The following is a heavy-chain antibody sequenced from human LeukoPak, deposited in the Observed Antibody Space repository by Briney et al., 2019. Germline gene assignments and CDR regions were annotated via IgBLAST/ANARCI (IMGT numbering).Heavy chain of an antibody. Sequence: GGSLRLSCAASGFTFSSYAMSWVRQAPGKGLEGVSAISGSGGSTYYADSVKGRFTISRDNSKDTLYLQMNSLRAEDTAVYYCAKPDPITGTTWYYFDYWGQGTLVTVSS. CDR1: GFTFSSYA. J-gene: IGHJ4*02. D-gene: IGHD1-7*01. CDR3: AKPDPITGTTWYYFDY. V-gene: IGHV3-23*01. CDR2: ISGSGGST.